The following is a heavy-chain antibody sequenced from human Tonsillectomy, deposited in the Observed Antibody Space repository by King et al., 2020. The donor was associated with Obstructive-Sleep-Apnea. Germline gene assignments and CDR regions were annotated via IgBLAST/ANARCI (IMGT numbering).Heavy chain of an antibody. V-gene: IGHV3-30*18. CDR3: AKDQRRRITMIVVVISLDY. CDR1: GFTFSSYG. J-gene: IGHJ4*02. CDR2: ISYDGSNK. Sequence: VQLVESGGGVVQPGRSLRLSCAASGFTFSSYGMHWVRQAPGKGLEWVAGISYDGSNKYYADSVKGRFTLSRDNSKNTLYLQMNSLRAEDTAVYYCAKDQRRRITMIVVVISLDYWGQGTLVTVSS. D-gene: IGHD3-22*01.